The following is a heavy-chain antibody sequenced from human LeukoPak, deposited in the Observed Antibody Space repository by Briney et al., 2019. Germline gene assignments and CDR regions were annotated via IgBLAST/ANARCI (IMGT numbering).Heavy chain of an antibody. CDR3: ARDQKVGASGWFDP. J-gene: IGHJ5*02. CDR2: IKQDGSEK. Sequence: GGSLRLSCAASGFTFSSYWMSWVRQAPGKGLEWVANIKQDGSEKYYVDSVKGRFTISRDNAKNSLYLQMNSLRAEDTAVYYCARDQKVGASGWFDPWGQGTLVTVSS. CDR1: GFTFSSYW. D-gene: IGHD1-26*01. V-gene: IGHV3-7*01.